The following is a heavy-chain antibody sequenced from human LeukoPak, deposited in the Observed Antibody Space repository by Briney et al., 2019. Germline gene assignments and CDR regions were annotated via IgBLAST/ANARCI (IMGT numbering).Heavy chain of an antibody. Sequence: ASVKVSCKASGYTFTGYYMHWVRQAPGQGLEWMGRINPNSGGTNYAQKFQGRVTMTRDTSISTAYMELSRLRSDDTAVYHCASIYGGNSGYYFDYWGQGTLVTVSS. J-gene: IGHJ4*02. D-gene: IGHD4-23*01. CDR3: ASIYGGNSGYYFDY. CDR1: GYTFTGYY. CDR2: INPNSGGT. V-gene: IGHV1-2*06.